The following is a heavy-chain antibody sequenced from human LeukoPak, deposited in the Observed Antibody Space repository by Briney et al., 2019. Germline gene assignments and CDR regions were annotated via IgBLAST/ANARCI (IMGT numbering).Heavy chain of an antibody. Sequence: PGGSLRLSCAASGFIFSTYEMNWVRQAPGKGLEWLSYISYNSRSIYYADSVKGRFTISRDNAYNSLYLQMDSLRVEDTAVYYCARDSITMVRGAYCYFDYWGQGTLVTVSS. D-gene: IGHD3-10*01. J-gene: IGHJ4*02. CDR2: ISYNSRSI. CDR1: GFIFSTYE. V-gene: IGHV3-48*03. CDR3: ARDSITMVRGAYCYFDY.